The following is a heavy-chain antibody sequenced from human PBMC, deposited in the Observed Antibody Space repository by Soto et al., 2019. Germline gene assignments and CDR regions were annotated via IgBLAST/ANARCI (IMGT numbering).Heavy chain of an antibody. J-gene: IGHJ3*01. CDR2: IYWDDDT. D-gene: IGHD2-2*01. V-gene: IGHV2-5*02. Sequence: QITLKESGPPLVKPTQTLTLTCIFSGFSFSADGVGVGWIRQPPGKALEWLALIYWDDDTRYRPPLKSRLTITKDTSKNQVVLTMTNMDPVDTGTYYCAHAYGGTSWPNDAFDVWGQGTVVPVSS. CDR1: GFSFSADGVG. CDR3: AHAYGGTSWPNDAFDV.